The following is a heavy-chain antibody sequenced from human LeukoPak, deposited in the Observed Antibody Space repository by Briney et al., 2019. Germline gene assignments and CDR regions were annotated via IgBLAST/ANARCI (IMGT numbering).Heavy chain of an antibody. Sequence: SSVKVSCKASGGTFSSYAISWVRQAPGRGLEWMGRIIPIFGTANYAQKFQGRVTITTDESTSTAYMELSSLRSEDTAVYYCASDRDGYIYFDYWGQGTLVTVSS. CDR3: ASDRDGYIYFDY. CDR1: GGTFSSYA. V-gene: IGHV1-69*05. D-gene: IGHD5-24*01. CDR2: IIPIFGTA. J-gene: IGHJ4*02.